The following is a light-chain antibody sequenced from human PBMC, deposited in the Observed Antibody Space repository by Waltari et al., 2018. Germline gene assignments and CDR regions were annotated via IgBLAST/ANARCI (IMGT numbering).Light chain of an antibody. CDR1: HSIRNN. V-gene: IGKV3-15*01. Sequence: EIVLTQSPAPLSVSPGARATLFFRASHSIRNNLAGYQQKPGQAPRLLIYGASTRATGIPARVSGSGSGTEFTLTISSLQSEDFAVYYCQQFNTWWTFGQGTKVEFK. J-gene: IGKJ1*01. CDR3: QQFNTWWT. CDR2: GAS.